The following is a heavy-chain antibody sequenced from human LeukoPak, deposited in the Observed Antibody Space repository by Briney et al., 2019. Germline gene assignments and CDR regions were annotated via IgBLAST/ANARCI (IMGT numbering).Heavy chain of an antibody. Sequence: PSETLSLTCTVSGYSITSGYYWGWIRQPPGKGLEWIGSIYYSGSTYYNPSLKSRVTMSVDTSKNQFSLRLRSVTAADTAVYYCARGQARLAWFDPWGQGTLVTVSS. D-gene: IGHD6-19*01. CDR3: ARGQARLAWFDP. J-gene: IGHJ5*02. V-gene: IGHV4-38-2*02. CDR1: GYSITSGYY. CDR2: IYYSGST.